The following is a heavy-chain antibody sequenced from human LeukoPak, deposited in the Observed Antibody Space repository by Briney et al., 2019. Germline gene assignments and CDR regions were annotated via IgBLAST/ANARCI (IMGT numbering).Heavy chain of an antibody. V-gene: IGHV3-33*01. Sequence: PGGSLRLSCASSEFTFSNYGMHWVRQAPGRGLEWVAVIWYDGSNKYYADSVKGRFTISGDNSKNTLYLQMNSLRAEDTAVYYCAREPLIVLWGNYYGMDVWGQGTTVTVSS. CDR1: EFTFSNYG. CDR2: IWYDGSNK. J-gene: IGHJ6*01. CDR3: AREPLIVLWGNYYGMDV. D-gene: IGHD2/OR15-2a*01.